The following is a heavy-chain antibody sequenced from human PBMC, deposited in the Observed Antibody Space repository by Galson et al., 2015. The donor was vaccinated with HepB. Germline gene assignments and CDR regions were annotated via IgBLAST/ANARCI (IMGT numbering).Heavy chain of an antibody. J-gene: IGHJ2*01. V-gene: IGHV3-53*01. Sequence: SLRLSCAASGFTVSSNYMSWVRQAPGKGLEWVSVIYSGGSTYYADSVKGRFTISRDNSKNTLYLQMSSLRAEDTAVYYCARDGGYCSSTSCYTDWYFDLWGRGTLVTVSS. CDR3: ARDGGYCSSTSCYTDWYFDL. D-gene: IGHD2-2*02. CDR1: GFTVSSNY. CDR2: IYSGGST.